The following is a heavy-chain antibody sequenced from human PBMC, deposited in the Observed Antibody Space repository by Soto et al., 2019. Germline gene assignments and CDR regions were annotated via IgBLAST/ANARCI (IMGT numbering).Heavy chain of an antibody. V-gene: IGHV4-4*02. CDR2: IYHSGST. D-gene: IGHD3-22*01. CDR1: GGSISSSNW. Sequence: SDTLSLTCAVSGGSISSSNWWSWVRQPPGKGLEWIGEIYHSGSTNYNPSLKSRVTISVDKSKNQFSLKLSSVTAADTAVYYCARVPRRITMIVVVIDGNWFDPWGQGTLVTVSS. J-gene: IGHJ5*02. CDR3: ARVPRRITMIVVVIDGNWFDP.